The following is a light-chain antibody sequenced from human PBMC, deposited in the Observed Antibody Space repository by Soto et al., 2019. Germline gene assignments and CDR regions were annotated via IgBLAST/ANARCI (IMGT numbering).Light chain of an antibody. Sequence: EIVLTQSPGNLSLSPGERATLSCRASQSVTSTYLAWYQQKPGQAPRLLIDGASTRATGIPDRFSGSGSGTDFTLTISRLEPEDFAVYYCQQYGSSPGTFGQGTKVEIK. CDR1: QSVTSTY. V-gene: IGKV3-20*01. CDR3: QQYGSSPGT. CDR2: GAS. J-gene: IGKJ1*01.